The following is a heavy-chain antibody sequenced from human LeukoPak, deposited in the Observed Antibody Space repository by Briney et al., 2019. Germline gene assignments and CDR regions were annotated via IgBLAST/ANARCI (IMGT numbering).Heavy chain of an antibody. D-gene: IGHD3-10*01. CDR2: NTPYSGNT. Sequence: ASVKVSCKASGYTFSSYGISWVRQAPGQGLEWMGWNTPYSGNTNYAQKFQGRVTMTTDASTSTAYMELRSLRSDDTAVYYCARVHPDYGSGTYYKAIDYWGQGTLVTVSS. V-gene: IGHV1-18*01. J-gene: IGHJ4*02. CDR1: GYTFSSYG. CDR3: ARVHPDYGSGTYYKAIDY.